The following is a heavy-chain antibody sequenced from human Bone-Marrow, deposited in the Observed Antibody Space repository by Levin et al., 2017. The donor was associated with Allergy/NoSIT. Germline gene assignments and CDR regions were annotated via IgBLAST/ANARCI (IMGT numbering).Heavy chain of an antibody. D-gene: IGHD1-1*01. Sequence: SVKVSCKASGDTFSTVAFNWVRQAPGQGLDWMGGLTPVFGTTNYPQKFQGRVTITADKSAKIAYMELSSLRSEDTAVYYCARGQDLTTPGSYYFDSWGQGTLVTVSS. CDR2: LTPVFGTT. CDR1: GDTFSTVA. J-gene: IGHJ4*02. V-gene: IGHV1-69*06. CDR3: ARGQDLTTPGSYYFDS.